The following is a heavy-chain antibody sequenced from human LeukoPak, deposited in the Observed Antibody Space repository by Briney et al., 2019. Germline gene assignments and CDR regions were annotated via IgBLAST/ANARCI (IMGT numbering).Heavy chain of an antibody. Sequence: SETLSLTCTVSGGSINSGSYYWSWIRQPAGKGLEWIGRIYTTGSTNYNPSLKSRVAISVDASKNQFSLKLSSVTAADTAVYYCASVRRGFGESSKYYAYYYMGVWGKGTTVTISS. V-gene: IGHV4-61*02. D-gene: IGHD3-10*01. CDR2: IYTTGST. J-gene: IGHJ6*03. CDR1: GGSINSGSYY. CDR3: ASVRRGFGESSKYYAYYYMGV.